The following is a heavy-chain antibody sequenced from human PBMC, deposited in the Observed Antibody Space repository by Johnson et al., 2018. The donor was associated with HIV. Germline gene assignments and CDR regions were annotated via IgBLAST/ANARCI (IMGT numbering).Heavy chain of an antibody. V-gene: IGHV3-30*02. J-gene: IGHJ3*02. CDR1: GFTFSSYG. CDR3: ASGIAVAGGAFDI. Sequence: QMLLVESGGGVVQPGGSLRLSCAASGFTFSSYGMHWVRQAPGKGLEWVAFIRYDGSNKYYVDSVKGRFTISRDNAKNSLYLQMNSLRAEDTAVYYCASGIAVAGGAFDIWGQGTMVTVSS. D-gene: IGHD6-19*01. CDR2: IRYDGSNK.